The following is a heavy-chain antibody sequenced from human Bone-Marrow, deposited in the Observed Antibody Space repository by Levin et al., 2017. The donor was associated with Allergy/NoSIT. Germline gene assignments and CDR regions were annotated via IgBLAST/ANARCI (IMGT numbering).Heavy chain of an antibody. D-gene: IGHD1-26*01. CDR3: ARGGQSGGYYSAKYFDF. J-gene: IGHJ4*02. V-gene: IGHV3-66*01. CDR1: GFTVSNNY. CDR2: IYREDEGRT. Sequence: RAGGSLRLSCAASGFTVSNNYMSWVRQAPGKGLEWVAVIYREDEGRTYYAASVKGRFSISRDSSRNMVYLQMNNLSAEDTAVYYCARGGQSGGYYSAKYFDFWGQGTLVTVSS.